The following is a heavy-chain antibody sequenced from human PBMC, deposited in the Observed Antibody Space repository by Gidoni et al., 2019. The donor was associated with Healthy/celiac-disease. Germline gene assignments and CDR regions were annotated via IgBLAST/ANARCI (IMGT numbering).Heavy chain of an antibody. CDR2: ISGSGGRT. CDR3: AKDLKPNRLRGAFDI. J-gene: IGHJ3*02. CDR1: GFPFSSYA. D-gene: IGHD3-10*01. Sequence: EVPLLESGGGLVQPGGSLRLSCAASGFPFSSYAMSWVRQAPGKGLEWVSAISGSGGRTYYADSVKGRFTISRDNSKNTLYLQMNSLRAEDTAVYYCAKDLKPNRLRGAFDIWGQGTMVTVSS. V-gene: IGHV3-23*01.